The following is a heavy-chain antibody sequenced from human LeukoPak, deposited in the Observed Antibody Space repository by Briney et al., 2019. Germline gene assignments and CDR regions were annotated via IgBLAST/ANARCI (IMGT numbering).Heavy chain of an antibody. D-gene: IGHD6-13*01. J-gene: IGHJ4*02. CDR1: GYTFTGYY. V-gene: IGHV1-2*06. Sequence: GASVKVSCKASGYTFTGYYIHWVRQAPGQRLEWMGRINPNIAGTNYAQQFQGRVTMARDTSIPTAYMKLRRLRSEDTAVYYCAKNSSSWYYYWGQGTLVTVSS. CDR3: AKNSSSWYYY. CDR2: INPNIAGT.